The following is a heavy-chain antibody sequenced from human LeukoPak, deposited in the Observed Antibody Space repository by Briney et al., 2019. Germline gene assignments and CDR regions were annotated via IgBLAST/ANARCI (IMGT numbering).Heavy chain of an antibody. D-gene: IGHD3-10*01. CDR3: AKSTYTIGFAAGDY. Sequence: GRSLRLSCAASGFTFSSYGMHWVRQAPGKGLEWVAVISYDGSNKYYADSVKGRFTISRDNSKNTLYLQMNSLRAEDTAVYYCAKSTYTIGFAAGDYWGQGTLVTVSS. V-gene: IGHV3-30*18. CDR1: GFTFSSYG. J-gene: IGHJ4*02. CDR2: ISYDGSNK.